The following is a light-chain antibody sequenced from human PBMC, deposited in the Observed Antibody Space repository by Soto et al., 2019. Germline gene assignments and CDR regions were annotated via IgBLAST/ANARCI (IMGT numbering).Light chain of an antibody. CDR2: DVT. Sequence: QSVLTQPASVSGSPGQSITISGTGSSSDVGGFNSVSWYQQRPGNAPKVMIYDVTVRPSEVSNRFSGSKSGNTASLTISGLQAEDEADYYCFSYAGSNTYVFGTGTKVTV. CDR1: SSDVGGFNS. CDR3: FSYAGSNTYV. V-gene: IGLV2-14*01. J-gene: IGLJ1*01.